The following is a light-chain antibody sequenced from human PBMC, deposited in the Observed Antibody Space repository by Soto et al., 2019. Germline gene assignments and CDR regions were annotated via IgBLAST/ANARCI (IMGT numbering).Light chain of an antibody. Sequence: QSVLTQPASVSGSPGQSITISCTGTSNDVGSYNLVSWYQQHPGKAPKLMISEGSQRPSGVSNRLSGSKSCNTASLTISGLQAEDEADYYCCSYAGSSTYVFGTGTKLTVL. CDR3: CSYAGSSTYV. V-gene: IGLV2-23*01. CDR1: SNDVGSYNL. CDR2: EGS. J-gene: IGLJ1*01.